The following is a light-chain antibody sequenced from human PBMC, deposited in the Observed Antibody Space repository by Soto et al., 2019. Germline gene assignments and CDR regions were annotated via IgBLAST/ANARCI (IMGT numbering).Light chain of an antibody. CDR1: SSDVGSYNL. Sequence: QSALTQPASVSGSPGQSITISCTGISSDVGSYNLVSWYQQHPGKAPKLMIYEGSKRPSGVSNRFSGSKSGNTASLIISGLQAEDEADYYCCSYAGSSTVVFGGGTKLTVL. J-gene: IGLJ2*01. CDR2: EGS. CDR3: CSYAGSSTVV. V-gene: IGLV2-23*01.